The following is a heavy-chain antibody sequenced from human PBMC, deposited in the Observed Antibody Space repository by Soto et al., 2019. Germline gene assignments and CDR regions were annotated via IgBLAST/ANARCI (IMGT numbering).Heavy chain of an antibody. D-gene: IGHD3-22*01. V-gene: IGHV4-59*11. Sequence: PSETLSLTCAVSGGSLTSHYWTWIRQPPGKGLEWIGYVSHSGVTNYKPSLESRVTISVDASKNQFSLNLRTVTAADTALFYCARGYYYDSSGVAIDIWGQGTLVTVSS. CDR1: GGSLTSHY. CDR2: VSHSGVT. CDR3: ARGYYYDSSGVAIDI. J-gene: IGHJ3*02.